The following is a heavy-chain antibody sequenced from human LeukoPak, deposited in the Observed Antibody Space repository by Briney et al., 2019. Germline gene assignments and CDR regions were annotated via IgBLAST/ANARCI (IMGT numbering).Heavy chain of an antibody. CDR2: IYYSGST. CDR1: GGSISNGDYY. CDR3: VRDPGLSSFGY. Sequence: SETLSLTCTVSGGSISNGDYYWSWIRQAPGKGLEWIGYIYYSGSTYYNPSLKSRVTISIDTSKSQFSLNLTSVTAADTAVYYCVRDPGLSSFGYWGQGALVTVSS. J-gene: IGHJ4*02. D-gene: IGHD1-1*01. V-gene: IGHV4-30-4*01.